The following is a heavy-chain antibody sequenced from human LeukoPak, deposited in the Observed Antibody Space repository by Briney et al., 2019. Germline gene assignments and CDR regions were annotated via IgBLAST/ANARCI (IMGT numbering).Heavy chain of an antibody. CDR1: GGSFSGYY. CDR2: INHSGST. Sequence: SETLSLTCAVYGGSFSGYYWSWIRQPPGKGLEWIGEINHSGSTNYNPSLKSRVTISVDTSKNQFSLKLSSVTAADTAVYYCARRAWFGDAYYMDVWGKGTTVTISS. D-gene: IGHD3-10*01. J-gene: IGHJ6*03. CDR3: ARRAWFGDAYYMDV. V-gene: IGHV4-34*01.